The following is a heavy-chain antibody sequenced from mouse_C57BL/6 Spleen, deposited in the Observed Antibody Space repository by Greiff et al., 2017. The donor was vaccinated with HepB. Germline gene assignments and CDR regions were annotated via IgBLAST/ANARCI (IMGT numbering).Heavy chain of an antibody. CDR3: ARLYYGLSPWSSRV. Sequence: QVQLKQPGAELVKPGASVKVSCKASGYTFNSYWMHWVKQRPGRGLEWIGRIDPNSGGTKYNEKFKSKATLTVDKPSSTAYMQLSRLTSEDSAVYYCARLYYGLSPWSSRVWGKVTTATVSS. V-gene: IGHV1-72*01. CDR1: GYTFNSYW. J-gene: IGHJ1*02. CDR2: IDPNSGGT. D-gene: IGHD1-1*01.